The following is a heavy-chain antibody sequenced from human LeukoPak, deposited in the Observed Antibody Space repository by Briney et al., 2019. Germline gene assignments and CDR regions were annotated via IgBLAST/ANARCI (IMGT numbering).Heavy chain of an antibody. V-gene: IGHV4-34*01. J-gene: IGHJ6*02. CDR3: ARGRDYYDSSGYYYYYGMDV. D-gene: IGHD3-22*01. CDR2: INHSGST. CDR1: GGSFSGYY. Sequence: PSETLSLTCAVYGGSFSGYYWSWIRQPPGKGLEWIGEINHSGSTNYNPSLKSRVTISVDTSKNQFSLKLSSVTAADTAVYCCARGRDYYDSSGYYYYYGMDVWGQGTTVTVSS.